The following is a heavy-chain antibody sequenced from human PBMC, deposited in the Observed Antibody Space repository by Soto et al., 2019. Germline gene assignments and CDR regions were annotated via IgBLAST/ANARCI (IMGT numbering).Heavy chain of an antibody. CDR1: GFTFSSYW. Sequence: EVQLVESGGGLVQPGGSLRLSCAASGFTFSSYWMDWVRQAPRKGLEWVATIKQDGSEKYYVDSVKGRFIISRDNAKNSLFLQMNSLRVEDTAVYLCARVMGTDGWSNHPFEMGGQGTMVTVSS. D-gene: IGHD6-19*01. J-gene: IGHJ3*02. V-gene: IGHV3-7*04. CDR3: ARVMGTDGWSNHPFEM. CDR2: IKQDGSEK.